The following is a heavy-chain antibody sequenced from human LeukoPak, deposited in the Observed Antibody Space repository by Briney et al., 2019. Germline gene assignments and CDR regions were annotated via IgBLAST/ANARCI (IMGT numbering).Heavy chain of an antibody. J-gene: IGHJ4*02. CDR3: ASHSSSWYGFDY. D-gene: IGHD6-13*01. CDR1: GFTVSSNH. Sequence: GGSLRLSCAASGFTVSSNHMSWVRQAPGKGLEWVSVIYSGGSTYYADSVKGRFTISRDNFKNTLYIQIKTLKAEDTDVYYCASHSSSWYGFDYWGQGTLVTVSS. CDR2: IYSGGST. V-gene: IGHV3-53*01.